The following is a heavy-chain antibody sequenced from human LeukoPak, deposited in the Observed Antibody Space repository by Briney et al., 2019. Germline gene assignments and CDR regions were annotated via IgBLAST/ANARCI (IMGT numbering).Heavy chain of an antibody. D-gene: IGHD1-1*01. Sequence: TSGTLSLTCAVSGGSISSNNWWGWVRQPRGKGLEWLGEIYHSWSPNYNPSLKSRVTISVDKSRNHFSLNLSSVTAADTAVYYCARVNINNWHSCDYWGQGTLVTVSS. V-gene: IGHV4-4*02. J-gene: IGHJ4*02. CDR2: IYHSWSP. CDR3: ARVNINNWHSCDY. CDR1: GGSISSNNW.